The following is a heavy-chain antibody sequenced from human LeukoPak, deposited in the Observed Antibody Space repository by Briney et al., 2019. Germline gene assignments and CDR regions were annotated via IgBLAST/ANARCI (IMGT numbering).Heavy chain of an antibody. CDR2: ISGSGGST. Sequence: GGSLRLSCAASGFTFSSYAMSWVRQAPGKGLKWVSAISGSGGSTYYADSVKGRFTISRDNSKNTLYLQMNSLRAEDTAVYYCAKEGRSSHFYYGMDVWGQGTTVTVSS. CDR1: GFTFSSYA. CDR3: AKEGRSSHFYYGMDV. V-gene: IGHV3-23*01. D-gene: IGHD3-16*02. J-gene: IGHJ6*02.